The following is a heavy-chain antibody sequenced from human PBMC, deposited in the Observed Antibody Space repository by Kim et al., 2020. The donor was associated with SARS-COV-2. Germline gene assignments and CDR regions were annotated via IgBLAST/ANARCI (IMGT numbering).Heavy chain of an antibody. Sequence: GGSLRLSCAASGFTFSSYWMSWVRQAPGKGLEWVANIKQDGSEKYYVDSVKGRFTISRDNAKNSLYLQMNSLRAEDTAVYYCAREVVYYDFWSGQGYYYYYGMDVWGQGTTVTVSS. CDR3: AREVVYYDFWSGQGYYYYYGMDV. V-gene: IGHV3-7*03. CDR1: GFTFSSYW. J-gene: IGHJ6*02. D-gene: IGHD3-3*01. CDR2: IKQDGSEK.